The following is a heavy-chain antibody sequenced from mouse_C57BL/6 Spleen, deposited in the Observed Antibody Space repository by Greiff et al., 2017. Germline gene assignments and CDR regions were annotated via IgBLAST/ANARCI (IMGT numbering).Heavy chain of an antibody. V-gene: IGHV14-4*01. Sequence: EVQLQQSGAELVRPGASVKLSCTASGFNIKDDYMHWVKQRPEQGLEWIGWIDPENGDTEYDSKFQGKDTITADTSSNTAYLQPSSLTSEDTAVYYCAFAYYSNLYYYARDYWGQGTSVTVSS. CDR1: GFNIKDDY. CDR2: IDPENGDT. CDR3: AFAYYSNLYYYARDY. J-gene: IGHJ4*01. D-gene: IGHD2-5*01.